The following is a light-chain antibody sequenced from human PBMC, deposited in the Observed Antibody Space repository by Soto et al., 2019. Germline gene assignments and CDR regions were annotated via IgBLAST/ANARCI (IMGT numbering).Light chain of an antibody. CDR2: GAS. J-gene: IGKJ3*01. Sequence: EIVLTQSPGTLSLSPGERATLSCRASQSVSSSYLAWYQQKPGQAPRLLIYGASSRATGIPDRFSGSGSGADLTFTISRLEPEDFAVNYCQQYGTSPRVTFGPGTKLDIK. CDR3: QQYGTSPRVT. CDR1: QSVSSSY. V-gene: IGKV3-20*01.